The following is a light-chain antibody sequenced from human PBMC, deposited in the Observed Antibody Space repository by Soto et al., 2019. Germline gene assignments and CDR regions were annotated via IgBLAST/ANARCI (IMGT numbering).Light chain of an antibody. CDR1: QSVSSSY. CDR3: QHYGSSPPYT. CDR2: RAS. Sequence: EIVLTQSPGTLSLSPGERATLSCRASQSVSSSYLAWYQQKPGQAPRLLIYRASIRATGIPDRFSGSGSGTDFTLTINRLEPEDFAVYFCQHYGSSPPYTFGQGTKLDI. J-gene: IGKJ2*01. V-gene: IGKV3-20*01.